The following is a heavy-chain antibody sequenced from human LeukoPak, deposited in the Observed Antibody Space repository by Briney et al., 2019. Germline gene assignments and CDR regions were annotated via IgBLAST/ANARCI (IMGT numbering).Heavy chain of an antibody. CDR2: IDKTTYPT. CDR1: EFIFSDYA. Sequence: VQRGGSLRLSCAASEFIFSDYAMGWVRQAPGKGLEWVSTIDKTTYPTFYADPVKGRFTISRDNSKNTLYLQMNSLRTEDTAVYFCAKFEGATIPGWFNDYWGQGILVTVSS. D-gene: IGHD6-19*01. V-gene: IGHV3-23*05. CDR3: AKFEGATIPGWFNDY. J-gene: IGHJ4*02.